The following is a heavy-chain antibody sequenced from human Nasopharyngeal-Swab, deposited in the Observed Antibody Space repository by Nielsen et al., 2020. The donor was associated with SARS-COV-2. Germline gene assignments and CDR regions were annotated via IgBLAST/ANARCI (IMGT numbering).Heavy chain of an antibody. D-gene: IGHD3-10*01. CDR3: ARDPPGGSGSYAFDI. Sequence: GRQAAGKGLEWVAVIWYDGSNKYYADSVKGRFTISRDNSKNTLYLQMNSLRAEDTAVYYCARDPPGGSGSYAFDIWGQGTMVT. CDR2: IWYDGSNK. J-gene: IGHJ3*02. V-gene: IGHV3-33*01.